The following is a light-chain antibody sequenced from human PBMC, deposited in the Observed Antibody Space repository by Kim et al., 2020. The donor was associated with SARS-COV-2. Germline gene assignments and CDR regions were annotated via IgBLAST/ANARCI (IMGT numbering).Light chain of an antibody. CDR3: QVCDSGVV. V-gene: IGLV3-21*04. CDR1: NIGSKS. CDR2: YDS. J-gene: IGLJ2*01. Sequence: SYELTQPPSVSVAPGKTARITCGGNNIGSKSVHWYQQKPGQAPVLVIYYDSDRLSGIPERFSGSNSGNTATLTISRVEAGDEADYYCQVCDSGVVFGGGT.